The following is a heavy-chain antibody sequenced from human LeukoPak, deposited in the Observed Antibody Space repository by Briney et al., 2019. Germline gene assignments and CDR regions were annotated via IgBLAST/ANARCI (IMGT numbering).Heavy chain of an antibody. Sequence: PSETLSLTCIVSGGSISSYYWSWIRQPPGKGLEWIGYIYYSGSTNYNPSLKSRVTISVDTSQNQFSLKLSSVTAADTVVYYCARGGYCSGGSCYFDYWGQGTLVTVSS. CDR2: IYYSGST. CDR1: GGSISSYY. D-gene: IGHD2-15*01. CDR3: ARGGYCSGGSCYFDY. V-gene: IGHV4-59*13. J-gene: IGHJ4*02.